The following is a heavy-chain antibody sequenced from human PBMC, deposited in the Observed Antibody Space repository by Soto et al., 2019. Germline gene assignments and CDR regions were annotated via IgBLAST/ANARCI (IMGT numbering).Heavy chain of an antibody. CDR2: ISAYNGNT. V-gene: IGHV1-18*04. CDR3: ARVGYSGYVDY. Sequence: SVKVSCKSSVYTFTSYGISWVRQAPGQGLEWMGWISAYNGNTNYAQKLQGRVTMTTDTSTGTAYMELRSLRSDDTAVYYCARVGYSGYVDYWGQGTLVTVSS. J-gene: IGHJ4*02. CDR1: VYTFTSYG. D-gene: IGHD1-26*01.